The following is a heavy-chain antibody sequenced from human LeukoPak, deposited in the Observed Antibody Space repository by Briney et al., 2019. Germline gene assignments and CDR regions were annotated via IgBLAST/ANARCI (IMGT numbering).Heavy chain of an antibody. CDR1: GGTFSSYA. CDR3: ARGQKSSGYWFDP. V-gene: IGHV1-69*05. CDR2: IIPIFGTA. J-gene: IGHJ5*02. Sequence: GASVKVSCKASGGTFSSYAISWVRQAPGQGLEWMGGIIPIFGTANYAQKFQGRVTITTDESTSTAYMELSSLRSEDTAVYYCARGQKSSGYWFDPWGQGTLVTVSS. D-gene: IGHD3-22*01.